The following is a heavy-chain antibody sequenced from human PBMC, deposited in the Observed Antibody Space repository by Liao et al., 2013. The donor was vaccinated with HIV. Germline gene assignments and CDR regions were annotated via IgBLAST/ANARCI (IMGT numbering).Heavy chain of an antibody. CDR3: ARVGMTTITGYYYYIDV. V-gene: IGHV4-61*02. CDR1: GGSISSGFYC. D-gene: IGHD5-24*01. Sequence: QVQLQESGPGLVKPSQTLSLTCTVSGGSISSGFYCWNWLRQPAGEGLEWIGHIYPSGSTNYNPSLKSRFTISVDTSKNQFSLKLTSVTAADTAVYYCARVGMTTITGYYYYIDVWGKGTTVTVSS. J-gene: IGHJ6*03. CDR2: IYPSGST.